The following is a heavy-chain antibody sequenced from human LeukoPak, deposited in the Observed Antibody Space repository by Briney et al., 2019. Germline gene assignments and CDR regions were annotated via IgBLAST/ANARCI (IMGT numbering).Heavy chain of an antibody. CDR3: ASRDGYNLSDAFDI. V-gene: IGHV1-69*05. D-gene: IGHD5-24*01. Sequence: SVKVSCKASGYTFTSYYMHWVRQAPGQGLEWMGGTIPIFGTANYAQKFQGRVTITTDESTSTAYMELSSLRSEDTAVYYCASRDGYNLSDAFDIWGQGTMVTVSS. CDR2: TIPIFGTA. J-gene: IGHJ3*02. CDR1: GYTFTSYY.